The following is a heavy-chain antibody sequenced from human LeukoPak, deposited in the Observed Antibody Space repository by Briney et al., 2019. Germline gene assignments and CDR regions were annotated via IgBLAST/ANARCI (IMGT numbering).Heavy chain of an antibody. Sequence: NPGWSLRLSCAASGFTFSSYSMNWVRQAPGKGLGWVSPISSSSSYIYYADSVKGRCTISRDNAKNSLYLQMNSLTSEDTAVYYCTIEAARPPAQEFDPCGQGTLPTVSS. CDR3: TIEAARPPAQEFDP. V-gene: IGHV3-21*01. CDR2: ISSSSSYI. J-gene: IGHJ5*02. D-gene: IGHD6-6*01. CDR1: GFTFSSYS.